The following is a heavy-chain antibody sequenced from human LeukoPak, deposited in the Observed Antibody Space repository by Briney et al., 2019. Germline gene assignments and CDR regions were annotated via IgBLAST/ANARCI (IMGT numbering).Heavy chain of an antibody. CDR1: AFTFSDYY. V-gene: IGHV3-11*06. CDR2: ISSSSSYT. Sequence: GGSLRLSCAASAFTFSDYYMSWIRQAPGKGLEWVSYISSSSSYTNYADSVKGRFTISRDNAKNSLYLQMNSLRAEDTAVYYCTTGTRGEDYWGQGTLVTVSS. D-gene: IGHD1-1*01. J-gene: IGHJ4*02. CDR3: TTGTRGEDY.